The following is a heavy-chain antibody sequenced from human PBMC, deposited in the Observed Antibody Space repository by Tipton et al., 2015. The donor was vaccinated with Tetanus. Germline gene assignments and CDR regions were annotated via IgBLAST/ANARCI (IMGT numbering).Heavy chain of an antibody. Sequence: QSGAEVKKPGASVKVSCKASGYTFTSYYMHWVRQAPGQGLEWMGIINPSGGSTSYAQKFQGRVTMTRDTSTSTVYMELSSLRSEDTAVYYGARAVDCSGTSCHFSGMDVWGQGTTVTVSS. CDR2: INPSGGST. CDR1: GYTFTSYY. J-gene: IGHJ6*02. D-gene: IGHD2-2*01. V-gene: IGHV1-46*01. CDR3: ARAVDCSGTSCHFSGMDV.